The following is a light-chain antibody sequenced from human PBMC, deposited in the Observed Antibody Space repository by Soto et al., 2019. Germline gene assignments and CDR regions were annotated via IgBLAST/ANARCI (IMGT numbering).Light chain of an antibody. V-gene: IGKV3-20*01. J-gene: IGKJ1*01. CDR1: QSVSSNS. CDR3: QKYGDSPLT. Sequence: EIVLTQSPGTLSLSPGESATLSCRASQSVSSNSLAWYRRNPGQPPSLLIYGTSTRATDIPRRFSGSGSGTDFTLTITRLEPEDFAVYFCQKYGDSPLTFGQGTKVEVK. CDR2: GTS.